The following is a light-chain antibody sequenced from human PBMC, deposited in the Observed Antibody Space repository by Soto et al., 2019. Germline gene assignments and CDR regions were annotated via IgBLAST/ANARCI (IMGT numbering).Light chain of an antibody. CDR3: RQRSNWPLT. CDR2: DAS. CDR1: QSVSSY. J-gene: IGKJ4*01. Sequence: EIVLTQSPATLSLSPGERATLSCRASQSVSSYLAWYQQKPGQAPRLLIYDASKRATSIPARFSGSGSGTDFTLTISSLEPEDFAVYYCRQRSNWPLTFGGGTKVDIK. V-gene: IGKV3-11*01.